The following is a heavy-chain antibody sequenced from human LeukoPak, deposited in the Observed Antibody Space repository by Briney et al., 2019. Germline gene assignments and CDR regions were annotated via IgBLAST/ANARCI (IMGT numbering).Heavy chain of an antibody. J-gene: IGHJ4*02. V-gene: IGHV5-51*01. CDR1: GYSFTSYW. D-gene: IGHD2-15*01. Sequence: GESLKISCKDSGYSFTSYWIGWVRQMPGKGLEWMGIIYPGDSDTRYSPSFQGQVTISADKSISTAYLQWSSLKASDTAMYYCARQAAYCSGGSCHIDYWGQGTLVTVSS. CDR3: ARQAAYCSGGSCHIDY. CDR2: IYPGDSDT.